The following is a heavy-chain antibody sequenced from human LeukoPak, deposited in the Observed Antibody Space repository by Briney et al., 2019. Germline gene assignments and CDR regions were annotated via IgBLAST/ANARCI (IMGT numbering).Heavy chain of an antibody. CDR3: AKGLWFGESPIDY. J-gene: IGHJ4*02. Sequence: PSETLSLTCTVSGGSTSSGGYYWSWIRQAPGKGLEWVSAISGSGGSTYYADSVKGRFTISRDNSKNTLYLQMNSLRAEDTAVYYCAKGLWFGESPIDYWGQGTLVTVSS. D-gene: IGHD3-10*01. V-gene: IGHV3-23*01. CDR2: ISGSGGST. CDR1: GGSTSSGGYY.